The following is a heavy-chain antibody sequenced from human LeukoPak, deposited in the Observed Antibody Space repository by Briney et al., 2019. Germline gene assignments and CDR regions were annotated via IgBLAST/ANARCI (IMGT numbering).Heavy chain of an antibody. CDR3: AREALVVINYFDY. V-gene: IGHV1-69*04. CDR2: IIPILGIA. Sequence: ASVKVSCKASGGTFSSYAISWVRQAPGQGPEWMGRIIPILGIANYAQKFQGRVTITADKSTSTAYVELSSLRSEDTAVYYCAREALVVINYFDYWGQGTLVTVSS. D-gene: IGHD3-22*01. CDR1: GGTFSSYA. J-gene: IGHJ4*02.